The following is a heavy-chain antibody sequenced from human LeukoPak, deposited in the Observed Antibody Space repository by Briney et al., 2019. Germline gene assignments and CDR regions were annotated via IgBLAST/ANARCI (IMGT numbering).Heavy chain of an antibody. J-gene: IGHJ6*03. V-gene: IGHV3-23*01. Sequence: GGSLRLSCAASGFTFSGFAMSWVRRTPGKGLEWVSGISGSGDNTLYADSVKGRFTISRDNSKNTLYLEMNSLRAEDTAIYYCAKMKGHPLPKYYMDVWGKGPRLPSR. CDR3: AKMKGHPLPKYYMDV. CDR2: ISGSGDNT. CDR1: GFTFSGFA.